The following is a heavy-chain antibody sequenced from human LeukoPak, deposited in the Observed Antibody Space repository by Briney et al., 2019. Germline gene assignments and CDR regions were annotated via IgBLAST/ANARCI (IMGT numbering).Heavy chain of an antibody. V-gene: IGHV1-46*01. Sequence: ASVKVSCKASGYTFTSYYMHWVRQAPGQGLEWMGMINPSGGSTTYAQKFQGRVTMTRDTSTSTGYMELSSLRSEDTAVYYCARGGYCSGGSCYSVTQADYYFDYWGQGALVTVS. CDR1: GYTFTSYY. CDR2: INPSGGST. D-gene: IGHD2-15*01. CDR3: ARGGYCSGGSCYSVTQADYYFDY. J-gene: IGHJ4*02.